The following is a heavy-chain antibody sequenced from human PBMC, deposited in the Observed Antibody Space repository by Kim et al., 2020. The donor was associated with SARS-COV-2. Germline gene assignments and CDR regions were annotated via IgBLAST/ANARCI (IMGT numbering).Heavy chain of an antibody. J-gene: IGHJ5*02. CDR1: GYSFNIDY. Sequence: ASVKVSCKASGYSFNIDYVHWVRQAPGQGLEWMGKINPNGGATRSAQQFQGRVAMTMDTSTRTMYTYLSRLTSEDTAVYYCARDPAEVGNNWFDPWGQGTLAT. CDR3: ARDPAEVGNNWFDP. CDR2: INPNGGAT. V-gene: IGHV1-46*02.